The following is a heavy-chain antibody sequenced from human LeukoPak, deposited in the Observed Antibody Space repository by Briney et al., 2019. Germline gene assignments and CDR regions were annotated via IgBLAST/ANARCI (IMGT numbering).Heavy chain of an antibody. CDR3: ARDRGVPAAGMDV. CDR2: IKQDGSEK. J-gene: IGHJ6*04. CDR1: GFTFSSYW. V-gene: IGHV3-7*03. D-gene: IGHD2-2*01. Sequence: GGSLRLSCAASGFTFSSYWMSWVRQAPGKGLEWVANIKQDGSEKYYLDSVKGRFTISRDNAKNSLYLQMNSLRAEDTAVYYCARDRGVPAAGMDVWGKGTTVTVSS.